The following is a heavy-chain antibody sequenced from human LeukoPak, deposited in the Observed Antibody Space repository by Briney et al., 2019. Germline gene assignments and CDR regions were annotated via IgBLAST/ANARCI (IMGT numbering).Heavy chain of an antibody. CDR1: GFTFSSYA. CDR3: ARDLWC. D-gene: IGHD2-15*01. V-gene: IGHV3-30-3*01. CDR2: ISYGGSNK. J-gene: IGHJ4*02. Sequence: GGSLRLSCAASGFTFSSYAMHWVRQAPGKGLEWVAVISYGGSNKYYADSVKGRFTISRDNSKNTLYLQMNSLRAEDTAVYYCARDLWCWGQGTLVTVSS.